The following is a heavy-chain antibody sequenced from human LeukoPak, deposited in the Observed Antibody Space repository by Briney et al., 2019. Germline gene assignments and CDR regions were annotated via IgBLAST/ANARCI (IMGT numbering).Heavy chain of an antibody. CDR1: GYPFTDYG. D-gene: IGHD1-26*01. CDR2: ISAYNGNT. CDR3: ARRFKQDVLGTTMGWFDP. J-gene: IGHJ5*02. Sequence: ASVKVSCKASGYPFTDYGIGWVRQAPGQGPEGMGWISAYNGNTNYPQKLQGRVTMTTDPSTSTVYMELKSLRSDDTAVYYCARRFKQDVLGTTMGWFDPWGQGTLITVSS. V-gene: IGHV1-18*01.